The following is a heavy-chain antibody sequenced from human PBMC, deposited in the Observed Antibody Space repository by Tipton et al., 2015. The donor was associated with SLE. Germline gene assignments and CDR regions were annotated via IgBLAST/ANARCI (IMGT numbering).Heavy chain of an antibody. J-gene: IGHJ4*02. D-gene: IGHD2-15*01. Sequence: QLVQSGPEVKKPGSSVKVSCKASGGTFSSYAISWVRQAPGQGLEWMGGIIPIFGTANYAQKFQGRVTITADESTSTAYMELSSLRSEDTAVYYWARVGERYCRVGGGGDCLYFDYWGQGTLVTASS. CDR2: IIPIFGTA. CDR1: GGTFSSYA. CDR3: ARVGERYCRVGGGGDCLYFDY. V-gene: IGHV1-69*01.